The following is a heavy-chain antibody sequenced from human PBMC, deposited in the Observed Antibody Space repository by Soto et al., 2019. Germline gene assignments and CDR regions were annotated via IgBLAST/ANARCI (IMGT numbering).Heavy chain of an antibody. CDR2: IYPGDSDT. D-gene: IGHD3-22*01. V-gene: IGHV5-51*01. CDR3: ARPVSSAYDAFDI. Sequence: GESLKISCKGSGYIFTNYWIGWVRQMPGKGLEWMGIIYPGDSDTRYSPSFQGQVTISADNSITTAYLQWNSLKASDTAKYYCARPVSSAYDAFDIWGQGTVVTVSS. CDR1: GYIFTNYW. J-gene: IGHJ3*02.